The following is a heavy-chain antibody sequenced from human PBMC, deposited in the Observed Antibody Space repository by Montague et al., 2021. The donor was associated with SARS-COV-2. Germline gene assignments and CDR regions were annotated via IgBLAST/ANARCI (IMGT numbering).Heavy chain of an antibody. J-gene: IGHJ3*01. V-gene: IGHV4-39*02. CDR2: IYYTGNT. D-gene: IGHD3-22*01. Sequence: SETLSLTCTVSGGSITSNIDYWAWIRQPPGKGLEWIGSIYYTGNTYYNPPLKSRVTISVVTSKNHFTLKLSSVTAAETAVYYCARLKRYFDSSSSASAFDFWGQGTKVTVSS. CDR3: ARLKRYFDSSSSASAFDF. CDR1: GGSITSNIDY.